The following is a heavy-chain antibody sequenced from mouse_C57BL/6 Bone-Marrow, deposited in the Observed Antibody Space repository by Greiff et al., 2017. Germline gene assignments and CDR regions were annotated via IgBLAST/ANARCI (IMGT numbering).Heavy chain of an antibody. J-gene: IGHJ2*01. CDR2: ISDGGSYT. CDR1: GFTFSSYA. D-gene: IGHD1-1*01. CDR3: ARGGVAGY. V-gene: IGHV5-4*03. Sequence: DVKLVESGGGLVKPGGSLKLSCAASGFTFSSYAMSWVRQTPEKRLEWVATISDGGSYTYYPDNVKGRFTISRDTAKNNLYLQMSHLTSEYKAMYYCARGGVAGYWGQGTTLTVSS.